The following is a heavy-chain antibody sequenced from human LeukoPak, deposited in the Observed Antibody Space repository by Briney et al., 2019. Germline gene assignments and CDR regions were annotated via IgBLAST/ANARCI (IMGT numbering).Heavy chain of an antibody. CDR2: IGPDGDRT. V-gene: IGHV3-23*01. CDR1: GFTFSTYA. D-gene: IGHD3-9*01. CDR3: ASEQSGTRDWCTVDH. Sequence: GGSLIFCCAASGFTFSTYAGTWVRQGPGKGLEWASAIGPDGDRTYYADSVRGRFTISRDNSKDTVYLQLNGLRVEDTAVYYCASEQSGTRDWCTVDHWGQGTLVTVSS. J-gene: IGHJ4*02.